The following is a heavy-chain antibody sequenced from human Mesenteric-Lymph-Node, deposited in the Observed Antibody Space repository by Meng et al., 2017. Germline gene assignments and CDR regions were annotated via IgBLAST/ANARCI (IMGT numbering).Heavy chain of an antibody. D-gene: IGHD3-22*01. V-gene: IGHV4-4*02. Sequence: QGQLQESGRGLVKPSGTLSLTGAVSGGSISSSNWWSWVRQPPGKGLEWIGEIYHSGSTNYNPSLKSRVTISVDKSKNQFSLKLSSVTAADTAVYYCARSRGYYYITSGYDYWGQGTLVTVSS. CDR2: IYHSGST. J-gene: IGHJ4*02. CDR3: ARSRGYYYITSGYDY. CDR1: GGSISSSNW.